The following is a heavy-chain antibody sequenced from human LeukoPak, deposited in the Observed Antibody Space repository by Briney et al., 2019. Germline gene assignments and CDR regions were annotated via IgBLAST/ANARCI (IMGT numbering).Heavy chain of an antibody. D-gene: IGHD3-22*01. CDR2: IRSKANSYAT. Sequence: PGGSLRLSCAVSGFTFSGAAMHWVRQASGKGLEWVGRIRSKANSYATAYAASVKCRFTISRDDSKNMAYLQMNSLKTEDTAVYYCRTYYYDSSGYYNFDYWGQGTLVTVSS. CDR3: RTYYYDSSGYYNFDY. J-gene: IGHJ4*02. V-gene: IGHV3-73*01. CDR1: GFTFSGAA.